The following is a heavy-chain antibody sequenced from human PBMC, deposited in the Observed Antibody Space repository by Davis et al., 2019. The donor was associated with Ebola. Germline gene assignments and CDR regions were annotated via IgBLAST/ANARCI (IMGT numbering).Heavy chain of an antibody. D-gene: IGHD4-17*01. Sequence: ASVKVSCKASGYTFTSYYMHWVRQAPGQGLEWMGWINPNSGGTNYAQKFQGWVTMTRDTSISTAYMELSRLRSDDTAVYYCARAYGDQIYYYYGMDVWGQGTTVTVSS. V-gene: IGHV1-2*04. CDR1: GYTFTSYY. J-gene: IGHJ6*02. CDR2: INPNSGGT. CDR3: ARAYGDQIYYYYGMDV.